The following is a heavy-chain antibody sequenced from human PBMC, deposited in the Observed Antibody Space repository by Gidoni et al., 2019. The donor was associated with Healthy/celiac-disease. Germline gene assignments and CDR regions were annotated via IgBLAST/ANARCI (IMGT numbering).Heavy chain of an antibody. Sequence: QVQLVESGGGVVQPGRSLRLSCAASGFTFSSSGMHWVRQAPGKGLEWVAVIWYDGSNKYYADSVKGRFTISRDNSKNTLYLQMNSLRAEDTAVYYCAREYCSGGSCYSGSFDYWGQGTLVTVSS. CDR3: AREYCSGGSCYSGSFDY. D-gene: IGHD2-15*01. J-gene: IGHJ4*02. CDR1: GFTFSSSG. CDR2: IWYDGSNK. V-gene: IGHV3-33*01.